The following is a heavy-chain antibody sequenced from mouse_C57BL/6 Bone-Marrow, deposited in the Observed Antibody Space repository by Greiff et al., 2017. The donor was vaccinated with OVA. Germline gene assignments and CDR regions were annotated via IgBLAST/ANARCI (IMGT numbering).Heavy chain of an antibody. CDR3: ARGYPPFDY. J-gene: IGHJ2*01. Sequence: EVQLVESGGGLVQPGGSLKLSCAASGFTFSDYYMYWVRQTPEKRLEWVAYISNGGGSTYYPDTVKGRFTISRDNANNTLYLQMSRLKSEDTAMYYCARGYPPFDYWGQGTTLTVSS. D-gene: IGHD2-2*01. V-gene: IGHV5-12*01. CDR2: ISNGGGST. CDR1: GFTFSDYY.